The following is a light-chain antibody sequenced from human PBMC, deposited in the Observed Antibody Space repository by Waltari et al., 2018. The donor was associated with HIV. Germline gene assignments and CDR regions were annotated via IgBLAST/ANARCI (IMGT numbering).Light chain of an antibody. CDR2: DNY. V-gene: IGLV1-51*01. Sequence: QSVLTQPPSVSAAPGQRVTISCSGTSTNIGSNEVSWYQQLPGTAPKLLIFDNYKRPSGIPDRFSGSKSGTSATLGITGLQTGDEADYYCGTWDSGLSAVVFGGGTKLTVL. CDR1: STNIGSNE. J-gene: IGLJ3*02. CDR3: GTWDSGLSAVV.